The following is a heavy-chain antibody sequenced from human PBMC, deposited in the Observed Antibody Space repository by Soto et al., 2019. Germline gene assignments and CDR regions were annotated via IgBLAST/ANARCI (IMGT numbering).Heavy chain of an antibody. CDR1: GGAISGYY. CDR3: ARGQRLSDSFDP. Sequence: SETLSLTCTVSGGAISGYYWTWIRQPAGKGLEWIGRIYSSGGTKYNPSLKSRVDMSLDMSKNQFSLRLNSVTAADTAVYYCARGQRLSDSFDPWGQGTLVTVS. D-gene: IGHD6-25*01. J-gene: IGHJ5*02. V-gene: IGHV4-4*07. CDR2: IYSSGGT.